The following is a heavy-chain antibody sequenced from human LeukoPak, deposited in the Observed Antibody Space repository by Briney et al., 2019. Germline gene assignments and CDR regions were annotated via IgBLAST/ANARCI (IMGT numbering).Heavy chain of an antibody. V-gene: IGHV4-59*01. J-gene: IGHJ4*02. D-gene: IGHD3-3*01. Sequence: SETLSLTCTVSGGSISSYYWSWIRQPPGKGLEWIGYIYYSGSTNYNPSLKSRVTISVDTSKNRFSLKLSSVTAADTAVYYCARGSRDDFWSGYYDHWGQGTLVTVSS. CDR2: IYYSGST. CDR1: GGSISSYY. CDR3: ARGSRDDFWSGYYDH.